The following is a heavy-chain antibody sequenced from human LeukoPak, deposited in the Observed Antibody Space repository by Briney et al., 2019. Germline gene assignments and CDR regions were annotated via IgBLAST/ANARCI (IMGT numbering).Heavy chain of an antibody. Sequence: PGGSLRLSCAASGFTVSSNYMSWVRQAPGKGLEWVSVIYSGGSTYYADSVKGRFTISRDNSKNTLYLQMNSLRAEDTAVYYCAKDQRIVVVPAAPPDAFDIWGQGTMVTVSS. CDR2: IYSGGST. CDR1: GFTVSSNY. CDR3: AKDQRIVVVPAAPPDAFDI. J-gene: IGHJ3*02. V-gene: IGHV3-66*01. D-gene: IGHD2-2*01.